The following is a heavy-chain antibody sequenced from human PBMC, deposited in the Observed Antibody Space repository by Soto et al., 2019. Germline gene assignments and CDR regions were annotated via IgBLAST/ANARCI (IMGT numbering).Heavy chain of an antibody. CDR1: GDWFSRYW. Sequence: GASLNSSCMGSGDWFSRYWMPRVRQLPETGLERMGIICPGDSVTIYSPSFEGQVTISADKSNSTAHLQWSSLKASDTAMNYSPRQGSNAAYYYHDMDGWGQGTTVTVS. D-gene: IGHD3-16*01. CDR3: PRQGSNAAYYYHDMDG. J-gene: IGHJ6*02. CDR2: ICPGDSVT. V-gene: IGHV5-51*01.